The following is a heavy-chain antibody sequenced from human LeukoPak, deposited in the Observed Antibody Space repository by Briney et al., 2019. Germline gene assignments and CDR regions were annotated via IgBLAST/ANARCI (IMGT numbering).Heavy chain of an antibody. CDR2: ISGSGGST. Sequence: PGGSLRLSCAGSGFTFSNYAMKWVRQAPGKGLEWVSGISGSGGSTYYADSVKGRFTISRDNSKNTLYLQMNSLRAEDTAVYYCARIGSWYKYGMDVWGQGTTVTVSS. J-gene: IGHJ6*02. V-gene: IGHV3-23*01. CDR3: ARIGSWYKYGMDV. CDR1: GFTFSNYA. D-gene: IGHD6-13*01.